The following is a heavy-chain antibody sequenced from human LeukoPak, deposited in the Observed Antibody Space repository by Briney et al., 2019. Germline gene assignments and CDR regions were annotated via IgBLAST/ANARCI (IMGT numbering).Heavy chain of an antibody. CDR1: GYTFSSYA. Sequence: ASVKVSCKASGYTFSSYAMHWVRQAPGRRLEWMGWINAGNGETKYSEKFQGRVTITRDTSASTAYMELTSLRSADTAVYYCAKDRGGTGDFDYWGLGTLVTVSS. D-gene: IGHD1-1*01. CDR2: INAGNGET. CDR3: AKDRGGTGDFDY. J-gene: IGHJ4*02. V-gene: IGHV1-3*01.